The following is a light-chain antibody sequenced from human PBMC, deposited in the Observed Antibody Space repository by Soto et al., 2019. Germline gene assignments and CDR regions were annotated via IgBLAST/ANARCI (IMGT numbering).Light chain of an antibody. Sequence: QSVLTQPPSASGTPGQRVSISCSGRFSNIGSNYVYWYQQLPGTAPKLLIFTNDQRTSGVPGRFSGSKSGTSASLAISGLRSEDEADYYCAVWDDSLSGVVFGGGTKLTVL. CDR1: FSNIGSNY. J-gene: IGLJ2*01. CDR2: TND. CDR3: AVWDDSLSGVV. V-gene: IGLV1-47*02.